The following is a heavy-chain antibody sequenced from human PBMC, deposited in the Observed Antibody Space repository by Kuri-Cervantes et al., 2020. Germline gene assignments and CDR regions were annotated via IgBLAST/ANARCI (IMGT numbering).Heavy chain of an antibody. J-gene: IGHJ4*02. V-gene: IGHV3-21*01. CDR2: ISSTSTYI. CDR3: ARDLAYGGYITLNDY. CDR1: GFAFSSYS. Sequence: LSLTCAASGFAFSSYSLNWVRQAPGKGLEWVSSISSTSTYIIYAESVKGRFTVSRDNARNSLYLQMNSLRAEDTAVYYCARDLAYGGYITLNDYWGQGTLVTVSS. D-gene: IGHD6-25*01.